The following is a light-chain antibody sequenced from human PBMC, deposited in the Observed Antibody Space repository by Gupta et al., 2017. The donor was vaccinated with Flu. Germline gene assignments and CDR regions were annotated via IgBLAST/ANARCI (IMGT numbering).Light chain of an antibody. V-gene: IGKV2-28*01. CDR2: LGS. Sequence: DIVMTQSPLSLPVTPGEPASISCRSSQSLLHSNGYNDLEWYLQKPGQSPQLLSYLGSNRASGVPDRFSGSGSGTDFTLKISRVEAEDVGVYYCMQARQTPWTFGQGTKVEIK. CDR3: MQARQTPWT. CDR1: QSLLHSNGYND. J-gene: IGKJ1*01.